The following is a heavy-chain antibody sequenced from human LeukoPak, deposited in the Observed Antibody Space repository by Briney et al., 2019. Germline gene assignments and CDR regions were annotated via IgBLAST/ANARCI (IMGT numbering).Heavy chain of an antibody. CDR3: AISTPSGYFDY. CDR1: GYTFTSYG. D-gene: IGHD1-26*01. CDR2: ISAYNGNT. J-gene: IGHJ4*02. Sequence: ASVKVSRKASGYTFTSYGISWVRQAPGQGLEWMGWISAYNGNTNYAQKLQGRVTMTTDTSTSTAYMELRILRSDDTAVYYCAISTPSGYFDYWGQGTLVTVSS. V-gene: IGHV1-18*01.